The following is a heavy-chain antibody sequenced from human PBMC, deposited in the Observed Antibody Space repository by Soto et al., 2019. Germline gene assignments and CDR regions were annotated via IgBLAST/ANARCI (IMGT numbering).Heavy chain of an antibody. Sequence: EVQLLESGGGLVQWGGSLRLSCAASGFTFSDYAMTWVRQAPGKGLEWVSSISDSGGSTYYPDSVKGRFTISRDNSKNTLDLQMHSLRVGDTAVYYCAKDRGGNLAPSYFDSWGQGTLVTVSS. CDR3: AKDRGGNLAPSYFDS. V-gene: IGHV3-23*01. D-gene: IGHD3-3*02. CDR1: GFTFSDYA. J-gene: IGHJ4*02. CDR2: ISDSGGST.